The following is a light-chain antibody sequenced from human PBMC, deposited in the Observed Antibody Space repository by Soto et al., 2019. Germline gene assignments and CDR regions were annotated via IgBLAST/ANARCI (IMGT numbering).Light chain of an antibody. CDR1: SSDIGDYNY. J-gene: IGLJ2*01. CDR2: EVS. CDR3: SSYTTSSTVI. Sequence: QSALTQPASVSGSPGQSITISCTGTSSDIGDYNYVSWYQQHPGKAPKLMIYEVSNRPSGISNRFSGSKSGNTASLTISGLQADDEADYYCSSYTTSSTVIFGGGTKLTVL. V-gene: IGLV2-14*01.